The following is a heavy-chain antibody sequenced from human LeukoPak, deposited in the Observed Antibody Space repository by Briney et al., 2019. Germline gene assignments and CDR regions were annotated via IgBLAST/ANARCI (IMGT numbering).Heavy chain of an antibody. CDR2: IYYSGST. CDR3: AGTYKYYYYYYMDV. D-gene: IGHD1-14*01. CDR1: GGSISSYY. Sequence: SETLSLTCTVSGGSISSYYWSWIRQPPGKGLEWIGYIYYSGSTNYNPSLKSRVTISVDTSKNQFSLTLSSVTAADTAVYYCAGTYKYYYYYYMDVWGKGTTVTISS. V-gene: IGHV4-59*01. J-gene: IGHJ6*03.